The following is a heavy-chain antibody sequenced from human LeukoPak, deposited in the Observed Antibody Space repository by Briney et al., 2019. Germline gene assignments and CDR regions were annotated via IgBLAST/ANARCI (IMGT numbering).Heavy chain of an antibody. J-gene: IGHJ4*02. CDR1: GFTFDDYG. Sequence: GGSLRLSCAASGFTFDDYGMSWVRQALGKGLEWVSGIDWNGGNTGYADSVKGRFTISRDNAKNSLYLQMNSLRAEDTALYYCARDLIAATGGLQFDYWGQGTLVTVSS. CDR3: ARDLIAATGGLQFDY. V-gene: IGHV3-20*04. CDR2: IDWNGGNT. D-gene: IGHD6-13*01.